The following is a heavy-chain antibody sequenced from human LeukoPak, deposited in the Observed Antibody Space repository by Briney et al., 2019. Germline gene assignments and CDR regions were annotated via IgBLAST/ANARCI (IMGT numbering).Heavy chain of an antibody. Sequence: GALRLSCAASGFTFNSYWMHWIRQAPGKGLEWVSYISSSGTTIYYADSVKGRFTLSRDNAKNSLYLQMNSLRAEDTAVYYCVRDLYSSSWYSAGFDLWGQGTLVTVSS. J-gene: IGHJ4*02. V-gene: IGHV3-11*01. CDR3: VRDLYSSSWYSAGFDL. D-gene: IGHD6-13*01. CDR1: GFTFNSYW. CDR2: ISSSGTTI.